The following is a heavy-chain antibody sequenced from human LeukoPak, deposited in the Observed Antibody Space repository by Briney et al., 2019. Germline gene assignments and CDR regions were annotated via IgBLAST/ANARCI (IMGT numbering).Heavy chain of an antibody. CDR2: ISGSGGST. J-gene: IGHJ4*02. CDR3: AASGFDGPYYFDY. CDR1: GFTFSSYA. D-gene: IGHD3-10*01. Sequence: GGSLRLSCAASGFTFSSYAMSWVRQAPGKGLEWVSAISGSGGSTYYADSVKGRFTISRYNSKNTLYLQMNSLRAEDTAVYYCAASGFDGPYYFDYWGQGTLVTVSS. V-gene: IGHV3-23*01.